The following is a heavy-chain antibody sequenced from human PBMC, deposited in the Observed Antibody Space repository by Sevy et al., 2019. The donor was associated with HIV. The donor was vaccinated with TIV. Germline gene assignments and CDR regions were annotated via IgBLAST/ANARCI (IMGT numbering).Heavy chain of an antibody. D-gene: IGHD4-17*01. CDR3: SRVPTRLRCFDY. CDR2: IKQDGSEK. V-gene: IGHV3-7*01. CDR1: GFTFSSYW. Sequence: GGSLRLSCAASGFTFSSYWMSWVRQAPGKGLEWMANIKQDGSEKYYVDSVKGRFTISRDNAKNSLYLQMNSLRAEDMAVYYCSRVPTRLRCFDYWGQGTLVTVSS. J-gene: IGHJ4*02.